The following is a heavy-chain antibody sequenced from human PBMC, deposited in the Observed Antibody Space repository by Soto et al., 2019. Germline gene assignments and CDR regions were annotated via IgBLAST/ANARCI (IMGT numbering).Heavy chain of an antibody. CDR3: ARGVGSGSYYNQYNWFDP. CDR1: GYTFTNYG. J-gene: IGHJ5*02. V-gene: IGHV1-18*01. Sequence: APVKVSCKASGYTFTNYGISWVRQAPGQGLEWMGWISAYNGNTKYAQKLQGRVTMTTDTSTSTAYMELRSLRSDDTAVYYCARGVGSGSYYNQYNWFDPWGQGTLVPVSS. CDR2: ISAYNGNT. D-gene: IGHD3-10*01.